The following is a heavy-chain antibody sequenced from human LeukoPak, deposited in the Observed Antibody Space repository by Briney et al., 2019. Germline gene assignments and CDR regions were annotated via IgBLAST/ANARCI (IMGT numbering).Heavy chain of an antibody. CDR2: INPNSGGT. CDR3: AREVWVRGVIMARPSYGFDP. CDR1: GYTFTGYY. Sequence: GASVKPSCKASGYTFTGYYMHWVRQAPGQGLEWMGWINPNSGGTNYAQKFQGRVTMTRDTSISKAYMELSRLRSEDTAVYYCAREVWVRGVIMARPSYGFDPWGQGTLVTVSS. V-gene: IGHV1-2*02. J-gene: IGHJ5*02. D-gene: IGHD3-10*01.